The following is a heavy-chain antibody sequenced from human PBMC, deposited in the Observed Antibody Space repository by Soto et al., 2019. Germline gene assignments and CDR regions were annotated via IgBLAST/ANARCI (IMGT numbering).Heavy chain of an antibody. D-gene: IGHD4-17*01. CDR2: IWYDGSNK. V-gene: IGHV3-33*01. CDR3: ARDGVYGDYRGYYYGMDV. J-gene: IGHJ6*02. Sequence: QVQLVESGGGVVQPGRSLRLSCAASGFTFSSYGMHWVRQAPGKGLEWVAVIWYDGSNKYYADSVKGRFTISRDNSKNTXXLQMNSLRAEDTAVYYCARDGVYGDYRGYYYGMDVWGQGTTVTVSS. CDR1: GFTFSSYG.